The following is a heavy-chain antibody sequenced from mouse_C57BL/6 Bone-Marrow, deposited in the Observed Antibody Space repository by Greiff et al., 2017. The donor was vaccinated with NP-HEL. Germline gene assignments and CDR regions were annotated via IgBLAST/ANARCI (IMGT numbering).Heavy chain of an antibody. Sequence: QVQLKQSGAELARPGASVKLSCKASGYTFTSYGISWVKQRTGQGLEWIGEIYPRSGNTYYNEKFKGKATLTADKSSSTAYMELRSLTSEDTAVYFCARRYYGSSYGYWGQGTTLTVSS. CDR2: IYPRSGNT. D-gene: IGHD1-1*01. J-gene: IGHJ2*01. CDR1: GYTFTSYG. V-gene: IGHV1-81*01. CDR3: ARRYYGSSYGY.